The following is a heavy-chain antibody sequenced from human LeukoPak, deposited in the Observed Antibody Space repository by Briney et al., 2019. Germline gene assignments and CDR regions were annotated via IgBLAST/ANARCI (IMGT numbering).Heavy chain of an antibody. CDR2: ISSSSSTI. J-gene: IGHJ4*02. CDR3: AKDRRAGSYDY. D-gene: IGHD3-10*01. V-gene: IGHV3-48*01. Sequence: GGSLRLSCAASGFTFSSYSMNWVRQTPGKGLEWVSYISSSSSTIYYADSVKGRFTISRDNSKNTLYQQMNSLRAEDTAVYYCAKDRRAGSYDYWGQGTLVTVSS. CDR1: GFTFSSYS.